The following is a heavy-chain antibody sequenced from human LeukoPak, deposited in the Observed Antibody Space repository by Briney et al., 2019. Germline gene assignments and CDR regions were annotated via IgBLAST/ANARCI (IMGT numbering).Heavy chain of an antibody. CDR3: ARGPNYDSSGLNWFDP. J-gene: IGHJ5*02. CDR1: GFTFSSYS. Sequence: GGSLRLSCAASGFTFSSYSMNWVRQAPGKGLEWVSSISSSSSYIYYADSVKGRFTISRDNAKNSLYLQMNSLRAEDTAVYYCARGPNYDSSGLNWFDPWGQGTLVTVSS. V-gene: IGHV3-21*01. D-gene: IGHD3-22*01. CDR2: ISSSSSYI.